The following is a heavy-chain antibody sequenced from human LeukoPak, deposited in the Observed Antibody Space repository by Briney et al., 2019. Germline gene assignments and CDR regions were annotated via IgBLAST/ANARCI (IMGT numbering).Heavy chain of an antibody. Sequence: PSETLSLTCTVSGGSISSYYWSWIRQPPGKGLEWIGYIYYSGSTNYNPSLKSRVTISVDTSKNQFSLKLSSVTAADTAVYYCARDVGRFEATGWFDPWGQGTLVTVSS. CDR2: IYYSGST. CDR1: GGSISSYY. V-gene: IGHV4-59*01. J-gene: IGHJ5*02. D-gene: IGHD5-12*01. CDR3: ARDVGRFEATGWFDP.